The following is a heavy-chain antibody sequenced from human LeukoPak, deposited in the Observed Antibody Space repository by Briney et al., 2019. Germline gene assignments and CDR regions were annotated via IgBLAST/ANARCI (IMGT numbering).Heavy chain of an antibody. CDR2: ISGSGGST. V-gene: IGHV3-23*01. Sequence: GGSLRLSCAASGFTFSSYAMSWVRQAPGKGLEWVSAISGSGGSTYYADSVKDRFTISRDNSKNTLYLQMNSLRAEDTAVYYCAKDLGDTMVRGVIISYYYYYMDVWGKGTTVTVSS. CDR3: AKDLGDTMVRGVIISYYYYYMDV. CDR1: GFTFSSYA. D-gene: IGHD3-10*01. J-gene: IGHJ6*03.